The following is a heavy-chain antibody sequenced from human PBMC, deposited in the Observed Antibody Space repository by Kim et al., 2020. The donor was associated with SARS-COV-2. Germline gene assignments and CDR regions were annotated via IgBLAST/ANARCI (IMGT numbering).Heavy chain of an antibody. Sequence: SETLSLTCTVSGDSISSARYYWSWIRQEPGKGLEWIGYIYYTGSTYYNPSLKSRVTISVDTSKNQFSLKLFSVTAADTAVYYCARDPYYSASGSYSHAFNIWGLGAMVIVSS. V-gene: IGHV4-31*03. CDR2: IYYTGST. D-gene: IGHD3-10*01. CDR1: GDSISSARYY. J-gene: IGHJ3*02. CDR3: ARDPYYSASGSYSHAFNI.